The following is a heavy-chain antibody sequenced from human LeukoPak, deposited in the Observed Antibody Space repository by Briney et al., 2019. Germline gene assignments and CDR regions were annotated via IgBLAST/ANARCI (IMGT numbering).Heavy chain of an antibody. V-gene: IGHV1-2*02. CDR3: ARYWVPLNWAFNYWYFDL. Sequence: GASVKLSCKASGYTFTGYYMHWVRQAPGQGLEWMGWINPNSGGTNYAQKYQRRVTMTRDTSISTAYMELSRLRSDDTAVYYCARYWVPLNWAFNYWYFDLWGRGTLVTVSS. J-gene: IGHJ2*01. D-gene: IGHD7-27*01. CDR1: GYTFTGYY. CDR2: INPNSGGT.